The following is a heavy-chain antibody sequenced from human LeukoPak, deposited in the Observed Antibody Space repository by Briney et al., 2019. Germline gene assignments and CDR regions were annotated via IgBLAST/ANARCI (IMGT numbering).Heavy chain of an antibody. J-gene: IGHJ6*02. D-gene: IGHD3-22*01. CDR2: IYYSGTT. V-gene: IGHV4-59*01. CDR1: GGSLSSYY. Sequence: SETLSLTCTVSGGSLSSYYWSWIRQPPGKGLEGIGFIYYSGTTKYNPSLRSRVTISLDTSKNQFSLKLNSVTAADTAVYYCARSYDSRGYYYYGMDVWGQGTTVTVSS. CDR3: ARSYDSRGYYYYGMDV.